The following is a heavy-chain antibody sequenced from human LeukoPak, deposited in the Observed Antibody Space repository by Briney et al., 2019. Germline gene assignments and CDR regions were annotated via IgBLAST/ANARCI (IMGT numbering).Heavy chain of an antibody. Sequence: ASVKVSCKASGYTFTSYAMNWVRQAPGQGLEWMGWINPNSGGANYAQKFQGRVTMTRDTSISTAYMELSRLRSDDTAVYYCARESVVVVAATDYYYYMDVWGKGTTVTVSS. J-gene: IGHJ6*03. CDR3: ARESVVVVAATDYYYYMDV. CDR2: INPNSGGA. V-gene: IGHV1-2*02. CDR1: GYTFTSYA. D-gene: IGHD2-15*01.